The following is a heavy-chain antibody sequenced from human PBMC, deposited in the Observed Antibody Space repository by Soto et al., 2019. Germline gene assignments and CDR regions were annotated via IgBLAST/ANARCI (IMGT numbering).Heavy chain of an antibody. V-gene: IGHV3-74*01. CDR1: GFALSSRW. CDR3: ARDQDTFGQAVFDS. D-gene: IGHD3-16*01. Sequence: EVQLVESGGGLVQPGGSLRLSCAASGFALSSRWMYWVRQAPGKRLLWVSRIKTDGSSTSYADSVKGRFTISRDNAKNTLYLQMNSLRAEDTAMYYCARDQDTFGQAVFDSWGQGTLVTVSS. J-gene: IGHJ4*02. CDR2: IKTDGSST.